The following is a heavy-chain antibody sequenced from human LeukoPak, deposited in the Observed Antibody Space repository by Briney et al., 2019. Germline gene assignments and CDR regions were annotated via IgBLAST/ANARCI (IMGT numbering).Heavy chain of an antibody. CDR3: ANEPYCSSTSCYAY. D-gene: IGHD2-2*01. J-gene: IGHJ4*02. CDR1: EFTFSRYW. CDR2: MNQDGSEK. V-gene: IGHV3-7*01. Sequence: GGSLRLSCAASEFTFSRYWMSWVRQAPGKGLEWVATMNQDGSEKYYADSVKGRFTISRDNSKNTLYLQMNSLRAEDTAVYYCANEPYCSSTSCYAYWGQGTLVTVSS.